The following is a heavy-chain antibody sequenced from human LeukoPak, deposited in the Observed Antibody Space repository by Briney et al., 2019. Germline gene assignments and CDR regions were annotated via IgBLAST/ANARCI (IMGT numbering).Heavy chain of an antibody. CDR1: GYTFTVYY. J-gene: IGHJ3*02. V-gene: IGHV1-2*02. D-gene: IGHD3-22*01. CDR2: INPNSGGT. CDR3: ARGEGMITMIVVVISAAPEDAFDI. Sequence: ASVTVSFKASGYTFTVYYMHWVRQAPGQGLEGMGWINPNSGGTNYAQKFQGRVTMTRDTSISTAYMELSRLRSDDTAVYYCARGEGMITMIVVVISAAPEDAFDIWGQGTMVTVSS.